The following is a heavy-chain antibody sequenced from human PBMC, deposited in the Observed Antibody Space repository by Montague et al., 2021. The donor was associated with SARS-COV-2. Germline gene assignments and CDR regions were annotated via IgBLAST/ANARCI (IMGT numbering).Heavy chain of an antibody. CDR2: ISYDGSNK. CDR1: GFTFSRYA. J-gene: IGHJ6*02. Sequence: SLRLSCAASGFTFSRYAMHWVRQAPGKGLEWVAVISYDGSNKYYADSVKGRFTISRDNSKSTLFLQMNSLRVEDTAVYYCAKDIHIVVVTGMDVWGQGTTVTVSS. D-gene: IGHD2-21*02. V-gene: IGHV3-30*04. CDR3: AKDIHIVVVTGMDV.